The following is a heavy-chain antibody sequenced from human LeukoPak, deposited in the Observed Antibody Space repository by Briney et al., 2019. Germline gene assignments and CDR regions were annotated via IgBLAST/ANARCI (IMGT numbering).Heavy chain of an antibody. Sequence: ASVKVSCKASGYTFTSYYMHWVRQAPGQGLEWMGIINPSGGSTSYAQKFQGRVTMTRDTSTSTVYMELSSLRSEDTAVYYCARGKGSGWYRRYYYYGMDVWGQGTTVTVSS. CDR3: ARGKGSGWYRRYYYYGMDV. V-gene: IGHV1-46*01. D-gene: IGHD6-19*01. J-gene: IGHJ6*02. CDR2: INPSGGST. CDR1: GYTFTSYY.